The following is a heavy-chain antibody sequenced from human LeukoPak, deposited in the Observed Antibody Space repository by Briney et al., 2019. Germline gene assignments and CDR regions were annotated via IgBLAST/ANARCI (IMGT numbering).Heavy chain of an antibody. Sequence: SETLSLTCTVSGGSISSYYWSWTRQPPGKGLEWIGYIYYSGSTNYNPSLKSRVTISVDTSKNQFSLKLSSVTAADTAVYYCARRGGTMEHFDYWGQGTLVTVSS. D-gene: IGHD3-10*01. CDR3: ARRGGTMEHFDY. V-gene: IGHV4-59*01. CDR1: GGSISSYY. J-gene: IGHJ4*02. CDR2: IYYSGST.